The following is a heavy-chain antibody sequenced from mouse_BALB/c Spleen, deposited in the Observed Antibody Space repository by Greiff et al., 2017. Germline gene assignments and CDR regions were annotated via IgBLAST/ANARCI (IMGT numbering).Heavy chain of an antibody. Sequence: VQLQQSGAELARPGASVKMSCKASGYTFTSYWMHWVKQRPGQGLEWIGYINPSTGYTEYNQKFKDKATLTADKSSSTAYMQLSSLTSEDSAVYYCARRDGWYFDVWGAGTTVTVSS. CDR2: INPSTGYT. V-gene: IGHV1-4*01. CDR1: GYTFTSYW. J-gene: IGHJ1*01. D-gene: IGHD3-3*01. CDR3: ARRDGWYFDV.